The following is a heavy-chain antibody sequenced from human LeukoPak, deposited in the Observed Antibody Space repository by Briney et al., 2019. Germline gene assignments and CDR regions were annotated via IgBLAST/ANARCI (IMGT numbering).Heavy chain of an antibody. CDR3: ATAGSSSWYKYFQH. V-gene: IGHV4-4*02. Sequence: SGTLSLTCGVSGGSITSSKWWTGVRRPPGRGREGIGELYHSGSTYYNPSLRRRGTISGDKNKNKFCLRMSTVSAADTAVYYSATAGSSSWYKYFQHWGQGTLVTVSS. D-gene: IGHD6-13*01. CDR2: LYHSGST. CDR1: GGSITSSKW. J-gene: IGHJ1*01.